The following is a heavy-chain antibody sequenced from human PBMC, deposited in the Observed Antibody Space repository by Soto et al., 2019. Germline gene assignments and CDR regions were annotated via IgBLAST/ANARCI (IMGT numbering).Heavy chain of an antibody. CDR2: ISDSGST. V-gene: IGHV4-31*03. Sequence: QVQLQESGPGLVKPSQTLALTCTVSGGSISSGGYYWSWIRQHPGKGLEWIGYISDSGSTYYNPSLKSRVIISVDTSENQFSLRLTSVTAADTAVYYCARDQGYTYGYSFDYWGQGTLVTVSS. J-gene: IGHJ4*02. CDR1: GGSISSGGYY. D-gene: IGHD5-18*01. CDR3: ARDQGYTYGYSFDY.